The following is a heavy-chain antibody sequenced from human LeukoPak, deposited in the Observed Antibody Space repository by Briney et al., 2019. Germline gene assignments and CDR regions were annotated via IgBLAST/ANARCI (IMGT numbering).Heavy chain of an antibody. Sequence: GGSLRLSCAASGFTFSSYWMHWVRQAPGKGPVWVSRINSDGSSTSYADSVKGRFTISRDNAKNTLYLQMNSLRAEDTAVYYCARSDYYYYYMDVWGKGTTVTVSS. V-gene: IGHV3-74*01. CDR2: INSDGSST. CDR1: GFTFSSYW. CDR3: ARSDYYYYYMDV. J-gene: IGHJ6*03.